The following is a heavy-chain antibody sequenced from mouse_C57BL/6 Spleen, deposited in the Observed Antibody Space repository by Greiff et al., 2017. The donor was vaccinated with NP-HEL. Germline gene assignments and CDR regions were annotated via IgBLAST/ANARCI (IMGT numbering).Heavy chain of an antibody. CDR2: IDPSDSYT. D-gene: IGHD4-1*01. J-gene: IGHJ1*03. V-gene: IGHV1-50*01. CDR1: GYTFTSYW. CDR3: ARRGANWWYFDV. Sequence: QVQLQQPGAELVKPGASVKLSCKASGYTFTSYWMQWVKQRPGQGLEWIGEIDPSDSYTNSNQKFKGKATLTVDTSSSTAYMQLSSLTSEDSAVYYCARRGANWWYFDVWGTGTTVTVSS.